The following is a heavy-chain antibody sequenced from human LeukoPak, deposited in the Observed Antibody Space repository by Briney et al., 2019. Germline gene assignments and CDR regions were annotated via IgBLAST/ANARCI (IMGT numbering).Heavy chain of an antibody. V-gene: IGHV3-66*01. CDR3: ARRDYGKGVYDH. J-gene: IGHJ4*02. CDR2: IHSGGDT. Sequence: PGGSLRLSCAASGFTFSSYAMSWVRQAPGKGLGWVSVIHSGGDTYYADSVKGRFTISRDNSENTVYLQMSSLRAEDTAVYYCARRDYGKGVYDHWGQGTLVTVSS. CDR1: GFTFSSYA. D-gene: IGHD4/OR15-4a*01.